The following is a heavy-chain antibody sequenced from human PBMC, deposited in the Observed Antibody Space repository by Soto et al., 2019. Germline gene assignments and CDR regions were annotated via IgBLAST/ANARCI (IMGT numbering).Heavy chain of an antibody. Sequence: QLHLVQSGAVVKKPGASVTVSCSASGYPVTDYYMHWVRQAPGRGLAWMGGINPATGAPKYTQTFQGWDPLTRDTSMGTGFLQLDGPAAVDPAVFYCARGGGVGVAGYAAFDMWGQGTVVTVSS. CDR3: ARGGGVGVAGYAAFDM. CDR1: GYPVTDYY. J-gene: IGHJ3*02. D-gene: IGHD3-3*01. CDR2: INPATGAP. V-gene: IGHV1-2*04.